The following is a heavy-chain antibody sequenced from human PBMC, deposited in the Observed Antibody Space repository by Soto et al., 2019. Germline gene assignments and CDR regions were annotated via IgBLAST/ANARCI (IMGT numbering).Heavy chain of an antibody. CDR2: IAYSGTI. D-gene: IGHD3-3*01. CDR3: ARHVHNQGYEYYFDS. CDR1: GGSISSSPYA. V-gene: IGHV4-39*01. Sequence: QLQLQESGPGLVKPSETLSLTCNASGGSISSSPYAWGWIRQSPGKGLEWIGTIAYSGTIYYNPSLKSRITIPVNTPKNQISLRLSSVTAADTAVYYCARHVHNQGYEYYFDSWGQGTLVTVSS. J-gene: IGHJ4*02.